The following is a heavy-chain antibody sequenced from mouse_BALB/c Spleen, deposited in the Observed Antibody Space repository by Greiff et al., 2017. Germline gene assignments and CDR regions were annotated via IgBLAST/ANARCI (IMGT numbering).Heavy chain of an antibody. CDR1: GYTFTSYW. CDR3: ARTYRYPGAMDY. D-gene: IGHD2-14*01. CDR2: IDPSDSYT. Sequence: QVQLQQPGAELVKPGASVKLSCKASGYTFTSYWMHWVKQRPGQGLEWIGEIDPSDSYTNYNQKFKGKATLTVDKSSSTAYMQLSSLTSEDSAVYYCARTYRYPGAMDYWGQGTSVTVSS. V-gene: IGHV1-69*02. J-gene: IGHJ4*01.